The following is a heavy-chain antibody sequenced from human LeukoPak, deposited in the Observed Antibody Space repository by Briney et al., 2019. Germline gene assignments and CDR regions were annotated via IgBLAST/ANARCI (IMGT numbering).Heavy chain of an antibody. D-gene: IGHD3-16*01. V-gene: IGHV4-61*01. CDR2: IYYSGST. Sequence: SETLSLTCTVSGGSFTSRNYYWGWIRQPPGKGLEWIGYIYYSGSTNYNPSLKSRVTISVDTSKNQFSLKLSSVTAADTAVYYCARDGGDYYYYYMDVWGKGTTVTVSS. J-gene: IGHJ6*03. CDR3: ARDGGDYYYYYMDV. CDR1: GGSFTSRNYY.